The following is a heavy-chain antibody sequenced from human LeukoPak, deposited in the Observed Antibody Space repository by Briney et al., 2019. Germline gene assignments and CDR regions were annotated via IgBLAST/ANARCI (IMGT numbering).Heavy chain of an antibody. D-gene: IGHD5-18*01. CDR1: GYTFTSYD. CDR2: MNPNSGNT. Sequence: ASVKVSCKASGYTFTSYDINWVRQATGQRLEWMGWMNPNSGNTGYAQKFQGRVTMTRNTSISTAYMELSSLRSEDTAVYYCARVPIQLRPNGPNKPPRLYYFDYWGQGTLVTVSS. V-gene: IGHV1-8*01. J-gene: IGHJ4*02. CDR3: ARVPIQLRPNGPNKPPRLYYFDY.